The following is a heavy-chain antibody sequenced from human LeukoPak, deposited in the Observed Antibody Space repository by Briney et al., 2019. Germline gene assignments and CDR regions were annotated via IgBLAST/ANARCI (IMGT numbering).Heavy chain of an antibody. CDR2: INSDGSST. D-gene: IGHD6-13*01. CDR1: GFTFSIYW. V-gene: IGHV3-74*01. J-gene: IGHJ4*02. CDR3: ARSPPWYSSSWGIDY. Sequence: GGSLRLSCAASGFTFSIYWMHWVGQAPGKGRVGLARINSDGSSTSYADSVKGRFTISRNNAKNTLYLQMNSLRAEDTAVYYCARSPPWYSSSWGIDYWGQGTLVTVSS.